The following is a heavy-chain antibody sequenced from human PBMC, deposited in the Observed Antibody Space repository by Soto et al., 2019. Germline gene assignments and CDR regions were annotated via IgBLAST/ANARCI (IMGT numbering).Heavy chain of an antibody. J-gene: IGHJ5*02. V-gene: IGHV1-8*01. CDR2: MNPNSGNT. CDR1: GYTFTSYD. CDR3: ARGGWGLNWFDP. Sequence: ASVKVSCKASGYTFTSYDVNWVRQATGQGLEWMGWMNPNSGNTGYAQKFQGRVTMTRNTSISTAYMELSSLRSEDTAVYYCARGGWGLNWFDPWGQGTLVTVSS. D-gene: IGHD6-19*01.